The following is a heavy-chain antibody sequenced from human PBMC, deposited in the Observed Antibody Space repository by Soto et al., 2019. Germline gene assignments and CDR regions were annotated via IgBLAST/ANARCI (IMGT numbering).Heavy chain of an antibody. Sequence: GGSLRLSCAASGFTFSSYAMSWVRQAPGKGLEWVSAISGSGGSTYYADPVKGRFTISRDNSKNTLYLQMNSLRAEDTAVYYCAKDQDSSGYPGCFQHWGQGTLVTVS. CDR1: GFTFSSYA. J-gene: IGHJ1*01. D-gene: IGHD3-22*01. V-gene: IGHV3-23*01. CDR2: ISGSGGST. CDR3: AKDQDSSGYPGCFQH.